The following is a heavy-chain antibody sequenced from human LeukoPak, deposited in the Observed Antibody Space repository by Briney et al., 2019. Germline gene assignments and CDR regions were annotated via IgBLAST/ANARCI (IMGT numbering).Heavy chain of an antibody. CDR1: GGSISSYY. CDR3: ARVPDNCGGDCYLFDY. J-gene: IGHJ4*02. CDR2: IYYSGST. Sequence: SETLSLTCTVSGGSISSYYWSWIRQPPGKGLEWIGYIYYSGSTNYNPSLKSRVTISVDTSKNQFSLKLSSVTAADTAVYYCARVPDNCGGDCYLFDYWGQGTLVTVSS. D-gene: IGHD2-21*02. V-gene: IGHV4-59*01.